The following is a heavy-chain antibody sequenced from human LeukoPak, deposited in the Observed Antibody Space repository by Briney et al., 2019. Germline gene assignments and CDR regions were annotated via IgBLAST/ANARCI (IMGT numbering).Heavy chain of an antibody. CDR2: ISYDGSNK. J-gene: IGHJ6*02. Sequence: GGSLRLSCAASGFTFSSYAMYWVRQAPGKGLEWVAVISYDGSNKYYADSVKGRFTISRDNSKNTLYLQMNSLRAEDTAVYYCARDRGSAAAGYSYYYYGMDVWGQGTTVTVSS. D-gene: IGHD6-13*01. CDR3: ARDRGSAAAGYSYYYYGMDV. V-gene: IGHV3-30-3*01. CDR1: GFTFSSYA.